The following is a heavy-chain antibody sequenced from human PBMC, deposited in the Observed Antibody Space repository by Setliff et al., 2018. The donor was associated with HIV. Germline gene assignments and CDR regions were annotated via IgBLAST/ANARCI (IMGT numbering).Heavy chain of an antibody. CDR1: GFTFSSYA. V-gene: IGHV3-23*01. J-gene: IGHJ4*02. CDR2: ISSSAGST. D-gene: IGHD3-22*01. CDR3: AKLSHSHDSNGFTVDY. Sequence: PGGSLRLSCAASGFTFSSYAMSWVRQTPGKGLEWVSFISSSAGSTYYSDSVKGRFTISRDNSKNMLYLQMNSLRADDTAVYYCAKLSHSHDSNGFTVDYWGRGTLVTVSS.